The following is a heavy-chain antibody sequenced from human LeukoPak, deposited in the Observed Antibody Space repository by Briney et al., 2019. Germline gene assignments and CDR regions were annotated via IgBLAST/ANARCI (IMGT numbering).Heavy chain of an antibody. CDR3: ARGRPARTRYFYYYYMDV. D-gene: IGHD2-2*01. J-gene: IGHJ6*03. CDR2: ISGDNDNT. V-gene: IGHV1-18*01. CDR1: DYTLTDYG. Sequence: ASVKVSCKASDYTLTDYGMNWVRQAPGQGLEWMGWISGDNDNTNHAQTFKGRVTMTIDSSTNTAYMELRSLRSDDTAVYYCARGRPARTRYFYYYYMDVWGKGTTVTVS.